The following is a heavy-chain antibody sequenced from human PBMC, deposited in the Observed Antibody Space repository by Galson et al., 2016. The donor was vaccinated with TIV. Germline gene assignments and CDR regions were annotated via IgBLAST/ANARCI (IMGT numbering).Heavy chain of an antibody. CDR2: LSGGATNT. J-gene: IGHJ4*02. D-gene: IGHD6-25*01. CDR1: GFRFNEYE. CDR3: AKDRGYFEGFDH. Sequence: SLRLSCAASGFRFNEYEMSWVRQAPGKGLEWVSALSGGATNTYYSDSVKGRFTISRANSQNKVFLEMDSLRVDDTAVYYCAKDRGYFEGFDHWGPGTLVTVSS. V-gene: IGHV3-23*01.